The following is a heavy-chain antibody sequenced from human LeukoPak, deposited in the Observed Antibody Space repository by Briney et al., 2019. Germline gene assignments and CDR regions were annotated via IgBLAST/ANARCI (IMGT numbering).Heavy chain of an antibody. CDR1: GDSISGYY. J-gene: IGHJ4*02. V-gene: IGHV4-4*07. CDR2: IYASGSGST. D-gene: IGHD2/OR15-2a*01. CDR3: VRGPGGKTFESIDY. Sequence: SETLSLTCTVSGDSISGYYWSWVRQSAGKGLEWIGRIYASGSGSTIYNPSLKSRVTMSVDTSKNQFSLKLNSVTAADTAVYYCVRGPGGKTFESIDYWAQGTLVTVSS.